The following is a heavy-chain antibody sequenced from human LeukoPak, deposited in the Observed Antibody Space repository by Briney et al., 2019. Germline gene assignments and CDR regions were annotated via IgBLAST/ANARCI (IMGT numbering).Heavy chain of an antibody. CDR2: IYYSGST. Sequence: PSQTLSLTCTVSGDSISSGGYYWSWIRQHPGKGREWIGYIYYSGSTYYNPSLKSRVTISVDTSKNQFSLKLSSVTAADTAVYYCARDIVHKWFDPWGQGTLVTVSS. CDR3: ARDIVHKWFDP. D-gene: IGHD2-8*01. CDR1: GDSISSGGYY. V-gene: IGHV4-31*03. J-gene: IGHJ5*02.